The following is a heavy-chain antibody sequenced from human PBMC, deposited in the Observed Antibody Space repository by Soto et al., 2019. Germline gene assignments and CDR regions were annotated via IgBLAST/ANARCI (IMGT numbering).Heavy chain of an antibody. D-gene: IGHD3-9*01. J-gene: IGHJ4*02. Sequence: SETLSLPCTVSGGSISSGDYYWSWIRQPPGKGLEWIGYIYYSGSTYYNPSLKSRVTISVDTSKNQFSLKLSSVTAADTAVYYCASELHYDILTGYRGHYFDYWGQGTLVTVSS. CDR1: GGSISSGDYY. V-gene: IGHV4-30-4*01. CDR3: ASELHYDILTGYRGHYFDY. CDR2: IYYSGST.